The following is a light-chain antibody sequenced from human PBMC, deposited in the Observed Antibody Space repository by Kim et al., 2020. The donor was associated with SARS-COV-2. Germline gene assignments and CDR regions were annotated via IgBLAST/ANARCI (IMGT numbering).Light chain of an antibody. J-gene: IGLJ3*02. CDR1: SGSIASNY. CDR2: EDN. Sequence: TVTISCTRSSGSIASNYVLWFQQRPGSAPTTVIYEDNQRPSGVPDRFSGSIDSSSNSASLTISGLKTEDEADYYCQSYDISNQGRVFGGGTQLTVL. CDR3: QSYDISNQGRV. V-gene: IGLV6-57*03.